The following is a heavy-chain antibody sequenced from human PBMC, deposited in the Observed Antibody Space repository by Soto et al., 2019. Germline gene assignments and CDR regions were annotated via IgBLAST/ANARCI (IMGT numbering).Heavy chain of an antibody. CDR1: GYTFTSYY. V-gene: IGHV1-46*01. D-gene: IGHD3-3*01. Sequence: GASVKVSCKASGYTFTSYYMHWVRQAPGQGLEWMGIINPSGGSTSYAQKFQGRVTMTRDTSTSTVYMELSSLRSEDTAVYYCARDYYDFWSGLDYYYYGMDVWGQGTTVTVSS. J-gene: IGHJ6*02. CDR3: ARDYYDFWSGLDYYYYGMDV. CDR2: INPSGGST.